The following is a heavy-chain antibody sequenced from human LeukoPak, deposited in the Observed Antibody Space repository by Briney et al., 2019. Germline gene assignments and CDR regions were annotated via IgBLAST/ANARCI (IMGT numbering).Heavy chain of an antibody. V-gene: IGHV7-4-1*02. D-gene: IGHD5-12*01. CDR2: INTNTGNP. Sequence: GASVNVSCKASGYTFTSNAMNWVRQASGQGLERMGWINTNTGNPTYAQGFTGRFVFSLDTSVSTAYLQISSLKAEDTAVYYCATILVATGDDAFDIWGQGTMVTVSS. J-gene: IGHJ3*02. CDR1: GYTFTSNA. CDR3: ATILVATGDDAFDI.